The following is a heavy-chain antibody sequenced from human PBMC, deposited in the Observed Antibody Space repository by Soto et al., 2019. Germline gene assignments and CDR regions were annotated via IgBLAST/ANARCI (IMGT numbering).Heavy chain of an antibody. D-gene: IGHD3-10*01. V-gene: IGHV4-31*03. CDR1: GGSISSGGYY. Sequence: QVQLQESGPGLVKPSQTLSLTCTVSGGSISSGGYYWSWIRQHPGKGLEWIGYIYYSGSTYYNPSLKIRITISVDTSKNQFSLKLSSVTAADTAVYYCARFERSGSDYNLWGQGTLVTVSS. J-gene: IGHJ4*02. CDR3: ARFERSGSDYNL. CDR2: IYYSGST.